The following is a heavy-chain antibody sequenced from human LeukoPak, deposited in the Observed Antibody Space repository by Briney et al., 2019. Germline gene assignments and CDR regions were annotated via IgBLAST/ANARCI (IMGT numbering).Heavy chain of an antibody. CDR3: ARHAIYSGDYSFWFDP. CDR2: IYNSGGT. J-gene: IGHJ5*02. D-gene: IGHD1-26*01. Sequence: PSETLSLTCTVSGGSVTTYYWSWIRQPPGKGLEWIAYIYNSGGTNYNPSLKSRVTISVDTPKNQVSLRLSSVTAADTAVYYCARHAIYSGDYSFWFDPWGLGTLVTVSS. CDR1: GGSVTTYY. V-gene: IGHV4-59*08.